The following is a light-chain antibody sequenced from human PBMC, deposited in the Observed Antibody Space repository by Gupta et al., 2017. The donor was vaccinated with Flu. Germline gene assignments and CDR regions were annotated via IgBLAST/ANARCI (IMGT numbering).Light chain of an antibody. J-gene: IGLJ3*02. Sequence: QPVLTQSSSSSASLGSSVKLTCTLSSGHSSYIIAWHQQQPGKAPRYLITFQGSGSYNKGSGVPDRFSGSSSGADRYLTISNLQSEDEADYYCETWDSNTRVFGGGTKLTVL. CDR2: FQGSGSY. CDR3: ETWDSNTRV. V-gene: IGLV4-60*03. CDR1: SGHSSYI.